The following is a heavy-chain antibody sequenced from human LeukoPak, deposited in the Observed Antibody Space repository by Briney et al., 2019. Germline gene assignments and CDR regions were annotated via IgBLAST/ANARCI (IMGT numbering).Heavy chain of an antibody. CDR3: ASETQAVAGTLFDY. CDR1: GFTVSSNY. J-gene: IGHJ4*02. CDR2: IYSGGST. Sequence: GGSLRLSCAASGFTVSSNYMSWVRQAPGKGLEWVSVIYSGGSTYYADSVKGRFTISRDNSKNTLYLQMNSLRAEDTAVYYCASETQAVAGTLFDYWGQGTLVTVSS. D-gene: IGHD6-19*01. V-gene: IGHV3-66*01.